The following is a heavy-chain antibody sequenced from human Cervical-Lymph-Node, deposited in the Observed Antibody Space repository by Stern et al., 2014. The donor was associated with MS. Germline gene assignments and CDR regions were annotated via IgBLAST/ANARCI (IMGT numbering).Heavy chain of an antibody. V-gene: IGHV3-7*01. Sequence: EVQLLESGGGLVQHGGSLRLSCVASGFSFGTSWMSWVRQPPGRGLEWVANIRQDGYDKFYVDSVKGRFTISRDNARNSLYLQMNSLTVADTAVYYCARDRRAFLDYWGQGTHVAVSS. CDR3: ARDRRAFLDY. CDR2: IRQDGYDK. J-gene: IGHJ4*02. CDR1: GFSFGTSW. D-gene: IGHD2/OR15-2a*01.